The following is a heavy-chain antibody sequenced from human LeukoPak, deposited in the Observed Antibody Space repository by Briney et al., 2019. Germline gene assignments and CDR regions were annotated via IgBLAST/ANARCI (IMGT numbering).Heavy chain of an antibody. J-gene: IGHJ4*02. D-gene: IGHD4-23*01. CDR3: ARERYGGNYYFDY. Sequence: SETLSLTCAVYSGSFSGYYWSWIRQPPGKGLEWIGEINHSGSTNYNPSLKSRVTISVDTSKNQFSLKLSSVTAADTAVYYCARERYGGNYYFDYWGQGTLVTVSS. CDR1: SGSFSGYY. CDR2: INHSGST. V-gene: IGHV4-34*01.